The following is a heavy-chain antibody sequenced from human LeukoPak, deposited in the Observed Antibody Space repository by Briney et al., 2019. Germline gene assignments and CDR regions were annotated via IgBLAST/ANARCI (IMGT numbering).Heavy chain of an antibody. Sequence: GGSLRLSCAASGFTFSSYSMNWVRQAPGKGLEWVSSISSSSSYIYYADSVKGRFTISRDNAKNSLYLQMNSLRAEDTAVYYCARDRSTDFWSGYYTNYFDYWGQGTLVTVSS. J-gene: IGHJ4*02. CDR3: ARDRSTDFWSGYYTNYFDY. CDR1: GFTFSSYS. CDR2: ISSSSSYI. D-gene: IGHD3-3*01. V-gene: IGHV3-21*01.